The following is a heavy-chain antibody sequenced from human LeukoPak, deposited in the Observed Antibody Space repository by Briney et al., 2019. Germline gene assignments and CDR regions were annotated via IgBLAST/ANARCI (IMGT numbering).Heavy chain of an antibody. Sequence: PGRSLRLSCAASGFTFSSCGMHWVRQAPGKGLEWVAVISYDGSNKYYADSVKGRFTISRDNSKNTLYLQMNSLRAEDTAVYYCAKDHIAATIENDYWGQGTLVTVSS. V-gene: IGHV3-30*18. CDR2: ISYDGSNK. D-gene: IGHD5-12*01. CDR1: GFTFSSCG. CDR3: AKDHIAATIENDY. J-gene: IGHJ4*02.